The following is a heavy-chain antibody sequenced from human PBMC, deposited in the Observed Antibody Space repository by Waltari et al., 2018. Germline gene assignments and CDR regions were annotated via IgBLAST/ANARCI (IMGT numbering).Heavy chain of an antibody. J-gene: IGHJ4*02. CDR1: GGTFSNYA. CDR2: IIPILGVA. CDR3: ARDPHYFGSGTSGY. Sequence: QVQLVQSGAEVKKPGSSVKVSCKASGGTFSNYAVSWVRQAPGQGLGWMGGIIPILGVANYAPKFQGRVTITADKSTSTAYMELSSLRSDDTAVFYCARDPHYFGSGTSGYWGQGTLVTVSS. V-gene: IGHV1-69*10. D-gene: IGHD3-10*01.